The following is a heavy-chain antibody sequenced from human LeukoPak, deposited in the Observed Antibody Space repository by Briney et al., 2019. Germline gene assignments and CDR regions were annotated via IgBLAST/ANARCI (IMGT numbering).Heavy chain of an antibody. CDR3: AKAYYYDSSGYSPTDHDAYDV. J-gene: IGHJ3*01. D-gene: IGHD3-22*01. CDR1: GFTFIGHV. Sequence: PGGSLRLSCAASGFTFIGHVMIWVRRAPGKGLERVSSISGGGDSTYYADSVKGRFTLSRDNSKDTLYLQLNSLRVEDTAVYYCAKAYYYDSSGYSPTDHDAYDVWGQGTMVTVSS. CDR2: ISGGGDST. V-gene: IGHV3-23*01.